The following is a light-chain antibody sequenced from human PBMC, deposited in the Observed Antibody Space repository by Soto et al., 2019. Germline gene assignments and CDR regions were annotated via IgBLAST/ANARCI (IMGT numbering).Light chain of an antibody. J-gene: IGKJ2*01. Sequence: DIVMTQSPLSLPVTPGEPASISCRSSQSLLHTNGYNYLDWYLQKPWQSPQILIYLGSNRASGVTDRFSGSGSGTDFTLKISRVEAEDGGVYYCMQALQTPLTFGQGTKLEIK. CDR1: QSLLHTNGYNY. CDR2: LGS. CDR3: MQALQTPLT. V-gene: IGKV2-28*01.